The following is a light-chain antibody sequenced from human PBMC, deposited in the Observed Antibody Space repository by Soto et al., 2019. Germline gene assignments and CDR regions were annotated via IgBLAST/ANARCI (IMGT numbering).Light chain of an antibody. CDR3: CSYAGSYTHVV. V-gene: IGLV2-11*01. J-gene: IGLJ2*01. Sequence: QSALTQPCSVSGSPGQSVTISCTGTSSDVGGYNYVSWYQQHPGKAPKLMIYDVSKRPSGVPDRFSGSKSGNTASLTISGLQAEDEADYYCCSYAGSYTHVVFGGGTQLTVL. CDR1: SSDVGGYNY. CDR2: DVS.